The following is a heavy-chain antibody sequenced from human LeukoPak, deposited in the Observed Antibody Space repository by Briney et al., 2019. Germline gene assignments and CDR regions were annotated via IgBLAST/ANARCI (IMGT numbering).Heavy chain of an antibody. V-gene: IGHV3-48*04. J-gene: IGHJ4*02. D-gene: IGHD3-22*01. Sequence: GGSLRLSCTASGFTFSSYSMNWVRQAPGKGLEWVSYISSSSSTIYYADSVKGRFTISRDNAKNSLYLQMNSLRAEDTAVYYCARDIYYDSSGYYGSVYWGQGTLVTVSS. CDR2: ISSSSSTI. CDR3: ARDIYYDSSGYYGSVY. CDR1: GFTFSSYS.